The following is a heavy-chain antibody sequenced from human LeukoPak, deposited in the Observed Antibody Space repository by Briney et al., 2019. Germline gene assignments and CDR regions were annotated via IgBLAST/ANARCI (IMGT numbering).Heavy chain of an antibody. CDR2: MNPNSGNT. J-gene: IGHJ6*03. CDR1: GYTFTSYD. CDR3: ARDLHRVVVRGVPHYYYYMDV. V-gene: IGHV1-18*03. D-gene: IGHD3-10*01. Sequence: ASVKVSCKASGYTFTSYDINWVRQATGQGLEWMGWMNPNSGNTNYAQKLQGRVTMTTDTSTSTAYMELRSLRSDDMAVYYCARDLHRVVVRGVPHYYYYMDVWGKGTTVTISS.